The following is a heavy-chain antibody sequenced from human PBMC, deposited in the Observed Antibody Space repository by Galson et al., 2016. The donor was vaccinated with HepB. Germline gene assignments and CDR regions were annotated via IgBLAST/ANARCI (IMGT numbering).Heavy chain of an antibody. CDR2: TLFDERKK. CDR3: ARELCTGNCYYDL. J-gene: IGHJ5*02. CDR1: GFIFNSHT. D-gene: IGHD2-21*01. V-gene: IGHV3-33*08. Sequence: SLRLSCAASGFIFNSHTMHWVRQETPGKGLDWVAVTLFDERKKSYAGSVEGRFTISRDNSKNVLYLQMNSLSAEDTAVYFCARELCTGNCYYDLWGRGTMVTVSS.